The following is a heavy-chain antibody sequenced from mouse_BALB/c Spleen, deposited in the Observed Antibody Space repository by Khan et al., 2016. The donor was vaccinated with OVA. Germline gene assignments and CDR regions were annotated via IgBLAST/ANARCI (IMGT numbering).Heavy chain of an antibody. CDR3: ARDDYGSSYLDY. J-gene: IGHJ2*01. CDR1: GYSITSDYA. V-gene: IGHV3-2*02. D-gene: IGHD1-1*01. Sequence: EVQLQESGPGQVKPSQSLSLTCTVTGYSITSDYAWNWIRQFPGNKLEWMAYINYSGSTSYNPSLKGRISITRDTSKNQFFLQLNSVTTEDTATYYCARDDYGSSYLDYWGQGTTLTVSS. CDR2: INYSGST.